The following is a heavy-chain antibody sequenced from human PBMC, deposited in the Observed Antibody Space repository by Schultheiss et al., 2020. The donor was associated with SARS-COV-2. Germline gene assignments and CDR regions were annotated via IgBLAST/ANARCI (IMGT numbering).Heavy chain of an antibody. V-gene: IGHV4-31*01. CDR1: GGSISSGGYY. CDR2: IYYSGST. J-gene: IGHJ4*02. Sequence: SETLSLTCTVSGGSISSGGYYWSWIRQHPGKGLEWIGYIYYSGSTYYNPSLKSLVTISVDTSKNQFSLKLSSVTAADTAVYYCARRITIFGVDEDYWGQGTLVTVSS. D-gene: IGHD3-3*01. CDR3: ARRITIFGVDEDY.